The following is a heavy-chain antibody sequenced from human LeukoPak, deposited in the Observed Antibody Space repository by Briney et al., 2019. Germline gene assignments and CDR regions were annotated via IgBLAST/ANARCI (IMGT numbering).Heavy chain of an antibody. D-gene: IGHD3-3*01. CDR3: ARVCYDFWSGHCPDDY. J-gene: IGHJ4*02. Sequence: SQTLSLTCTVSGGSISSGDYYWSWIRQPPGKGLEWIGYIYYSGSTYYNPSLKSRVTISVDTSKNQFSLKLSSVTAADTAVYYCARVCYDFWSGHCPDDYWGQGTLVTVSS. CDR1: GGSISSGDYY. V-gene: IGHV4-30-4*08. CDR2: IYYSGST.